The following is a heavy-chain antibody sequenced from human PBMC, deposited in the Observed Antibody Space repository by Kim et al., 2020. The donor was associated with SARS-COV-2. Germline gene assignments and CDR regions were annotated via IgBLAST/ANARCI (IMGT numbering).Heavy chain of an antibody. V-gene: IGHV3-23*01. CDR1: GFTFSSYA. Sequence: GGSLRLSCAASGFTFSSYAMSWVRQAPGKGLEWVSAISGSGGSTYYADAVKGRCTISRDNYKNTLYLQMNSLRAEDTAVYYCAIPKEWLVFEYWGQGTLVTVSS. D-gene: IGHD6-19*01. J-gene: IGHJ4*02. CDR2: ISGSGGST. CDR3: AIPKEWLVFEY.